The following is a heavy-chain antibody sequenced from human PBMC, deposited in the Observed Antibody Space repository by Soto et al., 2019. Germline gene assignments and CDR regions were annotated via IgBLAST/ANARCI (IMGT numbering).Heavy chain of an antibody. V-gene: IGHV1-69*01. D-gene: IGHD5-12*01. CDR1: GGTFSSYA. Sequence: QVQLVQSGAEVKKPGSSVKVSCKASGGTFSSYAISWVRQAPGQGLEWMGGIIPIFGTANYAQKFQGRVTITADESTSTAYMELSSLRSEDTAMYYCARGRCGYHCFSSGNYYGMDVWGQGTTVTVSS. CDR3: ARGRCGYHCFSSGNYYGMDV. CDR2: IIPIFGTA. J-gene: IGHJ6*02.